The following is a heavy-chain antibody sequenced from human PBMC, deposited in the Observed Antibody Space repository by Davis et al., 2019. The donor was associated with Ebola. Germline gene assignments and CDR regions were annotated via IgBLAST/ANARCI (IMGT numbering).Heavy chain of an antibody. J-gene: IGHJ5*02. D-gene: IGHD2-21*01. CDR3: ARAGCGDCYHHSNNWFDP. V-gene: IGHV1-18*01. CDR2: ISAYNGNT. CDR1: GYTFTSYG. Sequence: ASVKVSCKASGYTFTSYGISWVRQAPGQGLEWMGWISAYNGNTNYAQKFQGRVTMTRDTSTSTVYMELSSLRSEDTAVYYCARAGCGDCYHHSNNWFDPWGQGTLVTVSS.